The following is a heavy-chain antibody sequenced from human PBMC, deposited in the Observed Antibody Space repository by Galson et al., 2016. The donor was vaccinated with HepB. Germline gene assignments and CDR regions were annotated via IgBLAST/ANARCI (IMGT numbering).Heavy chain of an antibody. D-gene: IGHD2-21*02. J-gene: IGHJ4*02. CDR1: GFTFHIYW. CDR2: IKQDGTEK. Sequence: SLRLSCAPSGFTFHIYWMSWVRQAPGKGLEWVANIKQDGTEKNYVDSVKGRFTISRDSATRSVHLQMSSLRAEDTAVYYCAKYGGDVAFFQNWGQGTLVTVSS. CDR3: AKYGGDVAFFQN. V-gene: IGHV3-7*03.